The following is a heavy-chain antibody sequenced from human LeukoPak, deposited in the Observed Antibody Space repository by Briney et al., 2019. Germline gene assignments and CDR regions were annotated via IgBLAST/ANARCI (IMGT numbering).Heavy chain of an antibody. CDR3: AKDDDSSGYQAFDI. V-gene: IGHV3-7*03. D-gene: IGHD3-22*01. CDR2: IKQDGSEK. CDR1: GFTFSSYW. Sequence: PGGSLRLSCAASGFTFSSYWMSWVRQAPGKGLEWVANIKQDGSEKYYVDSVKGRFTISRDNAKNSLYLQMNSLRAEDTAVYYCAKDDDSSGYQAFDIWGQGTMVTVSS. J-gene: IGHJ3*02.